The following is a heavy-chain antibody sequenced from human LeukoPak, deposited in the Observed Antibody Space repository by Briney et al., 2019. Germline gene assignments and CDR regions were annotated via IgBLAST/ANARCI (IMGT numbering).Heavy chain of an antibody. D-gene: IGHD5-24*01. CDR3: ARRGRGASDLLQYFDN. CDR2: IYPRDSET. CDR1: GYSFNTYW. Sequence: GGSLNESCRGSGYSFNTYWITWVRQMPGRGLEWMGNIYPRDSETRYSPPFEGQGTLSADTSINTTYLHWSSLKASDSAMYYCARRGRGASDLLQYFDNWGQGTLVTVSS. V-gene: IGHV5-51*01. J-gene: IGHJ4*02.